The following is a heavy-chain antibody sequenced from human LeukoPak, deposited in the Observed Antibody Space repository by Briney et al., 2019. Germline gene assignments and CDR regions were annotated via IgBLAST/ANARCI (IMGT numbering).Heavy chain of an antibody. CDR1: GFTFSSYS. V-gene: IGHV3-21*01. D-gene: IGHD4-11*01. Sequence: GGSLRLSCAASGFTFSSYSMNWVRQAPWKGLEWVSSISSSSSYIYYADSVKGRFTISRDNAKNSLYLQMNSLRAEDTAVYYCARVHDYSNPDFDYWGQGTLVTVSS. J-gene: IGHJ4*02. CDR2: ISSSSSYI. CDR3: ARVHDYSNPDFDY.